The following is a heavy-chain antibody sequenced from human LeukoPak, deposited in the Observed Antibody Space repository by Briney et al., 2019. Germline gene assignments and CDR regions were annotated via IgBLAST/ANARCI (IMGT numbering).Heavy chain of an antibody. V-gene: IGHV1-2*06. CDR3: ARDLYYYDSSGYSTFDY. CDR2: INPNSGGT. J-gene: IGHJ4*02. Sequence: ASVKVSCKASGYTLTGYYMHWVRQAPGQGLEWMGRINPNSGGTNYAQKFQGGVTMTRDTSISTAYMELSRLRSDDTAVYYCARDLYYYDSSGYSTFDYWGQGTLVTVSS. D-gene: IGHD3-22*01. CDR1: GYTLTGYY.